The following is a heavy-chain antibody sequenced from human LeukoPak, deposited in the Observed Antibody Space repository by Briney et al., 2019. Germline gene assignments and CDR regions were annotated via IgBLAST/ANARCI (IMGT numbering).Heavy chain of an antibody. J-gene: IGHJ4*02. CDR2: IRGSGGST. CDR3: ANTQGQWLVPFDY. CDR1: AFTFSSYA. Sequence: GGSLRLSCAASAFTFSSYAIGSVRQAPGSCLECVSAIRGSGGSTYYEDSVKGRFTISRDNSNNTLYVQMNSLAAEDTAVYYCANTQGQWLVPFDYWGQGTLVTVSS. V-gene: IGHV3-23*01. D-gene: IGHD6-19*01.